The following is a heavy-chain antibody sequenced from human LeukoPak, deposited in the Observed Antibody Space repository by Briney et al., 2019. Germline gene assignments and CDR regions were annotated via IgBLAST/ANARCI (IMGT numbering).Heavy chain of an antibody. CDR2: INPEGGST. J-gene: IGHJ4*02. V-gene: IGHV3-74*01. Sequence: GGSLRLSCAASGFSFSIHWMHWVRQAPGKGLVWVSRINPEGGSTNYADSVKGRFTISRDNAKKTLYLQMISLRAEDTAAYYCARDKMDYWGQGILVTVST. CDR3: ARDKMDY. CDR1: GFSFSIHW.